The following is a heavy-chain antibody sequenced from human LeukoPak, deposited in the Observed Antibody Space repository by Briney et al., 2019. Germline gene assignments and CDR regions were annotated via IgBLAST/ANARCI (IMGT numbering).Heavy chain of an antibody. J-gene: IGHJ3*02. CDR2: ISSSSSYI. V-gene: IGHV3-21*01. Sequence: GGSLRLSCAASGFTFSSYAMSWVRQAPGKGLEWVSSISSSSSYIYYADSVKGRFTISRDNAKNSLYLQMNSLRAEDTAVYYCARVHDHGSLGIWGQGTMVTVSS. D-gene: IGHD1-14*01. CDR3: ARVHDHGSLGI. CDR1: GFTFSSYA.